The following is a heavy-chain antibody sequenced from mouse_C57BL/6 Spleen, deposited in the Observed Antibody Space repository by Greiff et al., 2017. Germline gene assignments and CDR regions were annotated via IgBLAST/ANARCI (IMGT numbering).Heavy chain of an antibody. Sequence: EVMLVESGGGLVQSGRSLRLSCATSGFTFSDFYMEWVRQAPGKGLEWIAASRNKANDDTTAYSASVKGRFIVSRDTSQSILYLQMNALRAEDTAIYYCARDGNYYAMDYWCQGTSVTVSS. J-gene: IGHJ4*01. V-gene: IGHV7-1*01. CDR3: ARDGNYYAMDY. CDR1: GFTFSDFY. D-gene: IGHD2-1*01. CDR2: SRNKANDDTT.